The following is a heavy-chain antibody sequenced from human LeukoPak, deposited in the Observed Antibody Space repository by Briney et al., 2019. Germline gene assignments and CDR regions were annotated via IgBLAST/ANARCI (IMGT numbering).Heavy chain of an antibody. CDR2: ISYDGSNN. Sequence: GGSLRLSCAASGFTFSSYGMHWVRQAPGKGLEWVAVISYDGSNNYYADSVKGRFTISRDNSKNTLYLQMNSLRAEDTAVYYCAKSVSSGSYYYYYYYYGMDVWGQGTTVTVSS. CDR1: GFTFSSYG. CDR3: AKSVSSGSYYYYYYYYGMDV. J-gene: IGHJ6*02. D-gene: IGHD3-10*01. V-gene: IGHV3-30*18.